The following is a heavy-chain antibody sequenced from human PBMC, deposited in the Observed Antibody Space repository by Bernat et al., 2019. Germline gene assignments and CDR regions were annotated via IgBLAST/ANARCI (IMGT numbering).Heavy chain of an antibody. D-gene: IGHD3-10*01. CDR3: ARGTYYYGSGSYGYYYGMDV. CDR2: TYYRSKWYN. V-gene: IGHV6-1*01. J-gene: IGHJ6*02. Sequence: QVQLQQSGPGLVKPSQTLSLTCAISGDSVSSNSAAWNWIRQSPSRGLEWLGRTYYRSKWYNDYAVSVKSRITINPDTSKNQFSLQLNSVTPEDTAVYYCARGTYYYGSGSYGYYYGMDVWGQGTTVTVSS. CDR1: GDSVSSNSAA.